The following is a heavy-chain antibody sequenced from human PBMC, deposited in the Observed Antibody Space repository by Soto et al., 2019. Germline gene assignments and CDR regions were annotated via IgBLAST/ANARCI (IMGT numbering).Heavy chain of an antibody. V-gene: IGHV3-33*01. CDR3: ARERAVAGYYYGMDV. CDR1: GFTFSSYG. Sequence: PGGSLRLSCAASGFTFSSYGMHWVRQAPGKGLEWVAVIWYDGSNKYYADSVKGRFTISRDNSKNTLYLQMNGLRAEDTAVYYCARERAVAGYYYGMDVWGQGTTVTVS. CDR2: IWYDGSNK. J-gene: IGHJ6*02. D-gene: IGHD6-19*01.